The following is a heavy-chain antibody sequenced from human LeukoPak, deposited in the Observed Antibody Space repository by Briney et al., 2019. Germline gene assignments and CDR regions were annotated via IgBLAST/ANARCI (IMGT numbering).Heavy chain of an antibody. J-gene: IGHJ5*02. CDR1: GASISSSY. D-gene: IGHD2-15*01. CDR2: ISYCGSA. V-gene: IGHV4-59*01. CDR3: ARDSVFATNWFDP. Sequence: SETLSLTCTVFGASISSSYWNWIRQPPGRGLEWMGYISYCGSANYNPSLQSRFSISIDTPKNHFSLQLRSVTAADTAVYFCARDSVFATNWFDPWGQGTLVNVST.